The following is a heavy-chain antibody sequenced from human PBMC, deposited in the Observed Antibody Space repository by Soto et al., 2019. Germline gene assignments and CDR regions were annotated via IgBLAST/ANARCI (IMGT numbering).Heavy chain of an antibody. D-gene: IGHD3-9*01. V-gene: IGHV4-39*01. CDR1: GGSISSSSYY. J-gene: IGHJ6*02. CDR3: ALISPNILTGYRPDYGMDV. CDR2: IYYSGST. Sequence: QLQLQESGPGLVKPSETLSLTCTVSGGSISSSSYYWGWIRQPPGKGLEWIGSIYYSGSTYYNPSLKSRVTLSVDTSKNQFSLKLSSVTAADTAVYYCALISPNILTGYRPDYGMDVWGQGTTVTVSS.